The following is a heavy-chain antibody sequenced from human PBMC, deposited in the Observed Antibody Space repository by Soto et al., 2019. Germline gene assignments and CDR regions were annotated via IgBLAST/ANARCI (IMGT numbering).Heavy chain of an antibody. J-gene: IGHJ6*02. V-gene: IGHV3-33*01. CDR1: GCPFSSYG. CDR2: IWYDGSNK. CDR3: ARELDGIDV. Sequence: PGGSMRLSSAAAGCPFSSYGMHWVRQAPGKGLEWVAVIWYDGSNKYNADSVQGRFTISRDNAKNSLYLQMNSLRAEDTAVYYCARELDGIDVWGQGTTVTVSS.